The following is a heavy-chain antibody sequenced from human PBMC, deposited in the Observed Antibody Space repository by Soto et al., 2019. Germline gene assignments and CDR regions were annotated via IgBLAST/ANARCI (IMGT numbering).Heavy chain of an antibody. Sequence: QVLLQESGPGLVKPSQTLSLTCTVPGGSISSAYYCWSWVRQSPDKGLEWIGHIYNGGSTYSNPSLKSRVTISVATSKTQCPRELGPVRAADTAVYYCTSGPSGDKVDYWGRGTLVTVSS. CDR1: GGSISSAYYC. CDR2: IYNGGST. J-gene: IGHJ4*02. D-gene: IGHD7-27*01. CDR3: TSGPSGDKVDY. V-gene: IGHV4-30-4*01.